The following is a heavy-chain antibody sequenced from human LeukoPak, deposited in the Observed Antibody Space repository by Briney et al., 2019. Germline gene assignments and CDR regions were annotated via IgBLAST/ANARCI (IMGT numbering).Heavy chain of an antibody. CDR2: ISAYNGNT. D-gene: IGHD3-9*01. Sequence: ASVKVSCKASGYTFTSYGISWVRQAPGQGLEWMGWISAYNGNTNYAQKLQGRVTMTTDTSTSTAYMELRSLRSDDTAVYYCARVPRGVLRYFDAHFDYWGQGTLVTVSS. CDR1: GYTFTSYG. J-gene: IGHJ4*02. CDR3: ARVPRGVLRYFDAHFDY. V-gene: IGHV1-18*01.